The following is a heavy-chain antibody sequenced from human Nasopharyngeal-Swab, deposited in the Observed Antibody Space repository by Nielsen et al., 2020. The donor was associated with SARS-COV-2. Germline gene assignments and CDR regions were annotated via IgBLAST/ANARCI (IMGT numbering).Heavy chain of an antibody. J-gene: IGHJ3*02. CDR3: ARTIIGYSDAFDI. CDR1: GFTFSSYW. D-gene: IGHD3-22*01. Sequence: GASLKISCAASGFTFSSYWMSWVRQAPGKGLEWVANIKQDGSEKYYVDSVKGRFTISRDNAKNSLYLQMNSLRAEDTAVYYCARTIIGYSDAFDIWGQGTMVTV. CDR2: IKQDGSEK. V-gene: IGHV3-7*01.